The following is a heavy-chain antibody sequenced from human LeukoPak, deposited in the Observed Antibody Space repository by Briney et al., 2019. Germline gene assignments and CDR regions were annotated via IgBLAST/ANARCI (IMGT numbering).Heavy chain of an antibody. Sequence: ASVKVSCKASGGTFSSYAISWVRQAPGQGLEWMGGIIPIFGTASYAQKFQGRVTMTRDTSTSTVYMELSSLRSEDTAVYYCARDSNEVSGSSYYYYYYMDVWGKGTTVTVSS. J-gene: IGHJ6*03. CDR1: GGTFSSYA. CDR2: IIPIFGTA. V-gene: IGHV1-69*05. D-gene: IGHD3-10*01. CDR3: ARDSNEVSGSSYYYYYYMDV.